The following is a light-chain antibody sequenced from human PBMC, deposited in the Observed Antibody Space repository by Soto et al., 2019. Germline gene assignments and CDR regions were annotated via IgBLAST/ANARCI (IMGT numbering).Light chain of an antibody. CDR3: QSYDSSLSGYV. CDR2: GNS. CDR1: SSNIGAGYD. Sequence: QSVLTQPASVSRAPGQRVTISCNGSSSNIGAGYDVHWYQQLPGTAPKLLIYGNSNRPSGVPDRFSGSKSGTSASLAITGLQAEDEADYYCQSYDSSLSGYVFGTGTKVTVL. J-gene: IGLJ1*01. V-gene: IGLV1-40*01.